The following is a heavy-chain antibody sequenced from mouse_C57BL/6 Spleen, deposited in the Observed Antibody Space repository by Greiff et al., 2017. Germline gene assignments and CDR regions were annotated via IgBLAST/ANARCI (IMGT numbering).Heavy chain of an antibody. CDR2: INPGSGGT. V-gene: IGHV1-54*01. CDR1: GYAFTNYL. D-gene: IGHD2-4*01. J-gene: IGHJ3*01. Sequence: VQRVESGAELVRPGTSVKVSCKASGYAFTNYLIEWVKQRPGQGLEWIGVINPGSGGTNYNEKFKGKATLTADKSSSTAYMQLSSLTSEDSAVYFCARGGTMIKGWFAYWGQGTLVTVSA. CDR3: ARGGTMIKGWFAY.